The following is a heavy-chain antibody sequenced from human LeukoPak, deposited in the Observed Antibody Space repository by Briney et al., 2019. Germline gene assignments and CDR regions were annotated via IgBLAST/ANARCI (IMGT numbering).Heavy chain of an antibody. CDR3: ARRGYSYGYGPPDY. Sequence: ASVKVSCKASGYTFTSYDINWVRQATGQGLEWTGWMNPNSGNTGYAQKFQGRVTMTRNTSISTAYMELSSLRSEDTAVYYCARRGYSYGYGPPDYWGQGTLVTVSS. D-gene: IGHD5-18*01. CDR1: GYTFTSYD. V-gene: IGHV1-8*01. J-gene: IGHJ4*02. CDR2: MNPNSGNT.